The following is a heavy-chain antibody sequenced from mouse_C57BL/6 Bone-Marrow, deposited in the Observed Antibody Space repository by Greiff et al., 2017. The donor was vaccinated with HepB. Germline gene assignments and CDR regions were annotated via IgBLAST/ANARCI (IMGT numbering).Heavy chain of an antibody. J-gene: IGHJ2*01. CDR2: IYPGDGDT. CDR3: ARGQLGGDY. V-gene: IGHV1-82*01. D-gene: IGHD3-1*01. Sequence: VQLQQSGPELVKPGASVKISCKASGYAFSSSWMNWVKQRPGKGLEWIGRIYPGDGDTNYNGKFKGKATLTADKSSSTAYMQLSSLTSEDSAVYFCARGQLGGDYWGQGTTLTVSS. CDR1: GYAFSSSW.